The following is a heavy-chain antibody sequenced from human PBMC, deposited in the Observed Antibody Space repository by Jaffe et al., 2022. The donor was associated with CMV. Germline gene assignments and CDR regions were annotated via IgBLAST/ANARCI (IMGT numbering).Heavy chain of an antibody. V-gene: IGHV1-46*01. CDR2: INPGDDTK. CDR3: ARRVGDNPEINYFDY. Sequence: QVQLVQSGAEVKKPGASVKISCKASGYTFTNYMIHWVRQAPGQGLEWVGIINPGDDTKYYSQNFQGRVTMTRDTSTSTVYMEVSSLRSEDTVIYYCARRVGDNPEINYFDYWGQGTLVTVSS. J-gene: IGHJ4*02. CDR1: GYTFTNYM. D-gene: IGHD2-21*02.